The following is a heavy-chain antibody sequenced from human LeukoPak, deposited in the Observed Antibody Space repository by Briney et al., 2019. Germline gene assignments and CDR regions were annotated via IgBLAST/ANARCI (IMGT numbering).Heavy chain of an antibody. CDR2: ISAYNGNT. J-gene: IGHJ4*02. D-gene: IGHD3-9*01. V-gene: IGHV1-18*01. CDR3: ARGGYDILTGYLYYFDY. CDR1: GYTFTSYG. Sequence: ASVKVSCKASGYTFTSYGISWVRQAPGQGLEWMGWISAYNGNTNYAQKLQGRVTMTTDTSTSTAYMELRSLRSDDTAVYYCARGGYDILTGYLYYFDYWGQGTLVTASS.